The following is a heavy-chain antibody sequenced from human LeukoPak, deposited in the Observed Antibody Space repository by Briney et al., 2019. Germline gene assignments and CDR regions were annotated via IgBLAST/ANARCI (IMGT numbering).Heavy chain of an antibody. J-gene: IGHJ3*02. CDR3: ARVNSGRSWGDAFDI. D-gene: IGHD1-26*01. CDR2: MKQDGSET. V-gene: IGHV3-7*03. CDR1: GFTLSSYW. Sequence: GGSLRLCCAASGFTLSSYWISWVRQAPGKGLEWVASMKQDGSETQYVDSVKGGFTISRDNAKKLLYLQMNSLRAEDTAVYYCARVNSGRSWGDAFDIWGQGTMVTVSS.